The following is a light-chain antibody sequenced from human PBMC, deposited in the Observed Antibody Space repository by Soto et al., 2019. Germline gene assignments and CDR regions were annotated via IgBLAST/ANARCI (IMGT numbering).Light chain of an antibody. V-gene: IGLV1-47*01. CDR2: RND. Sequence: QSVLTQPPSVSGAPGQRVTISCSGGSSNIGTNYVYWYQHLAGAAPKLLIYRNDLRPSGVPELFSGSRSGTSASLAISGLRSEDDSDYYCAAWDDILSGYVFGTGTKLTVL. CDR1: SSNIGTNY. CDR3: AAWDDILSGYV. J-gene: IGLJ1*01.